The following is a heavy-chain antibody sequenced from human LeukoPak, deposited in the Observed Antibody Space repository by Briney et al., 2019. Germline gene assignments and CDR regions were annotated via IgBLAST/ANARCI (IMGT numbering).Heavy chain of an antibody. Sequence: GGSLRLSCAASGSTFSSYSMTWVRQAPGKGLEWVSSISSSSRYIYYADSMKGRFTISRDNAKNSLFLQMNSLRAEDTAVYYCARVAEAAAFDYWGQGTLVTVSS. J-gene: IGHJ4*02. V-gene: IGHV3-21*01. D-gene: IGHD6-13*01. CDR1: GSTFSSYS. CDR3: ARVAEAAAFDY. CDR2: ISSSSRYI.